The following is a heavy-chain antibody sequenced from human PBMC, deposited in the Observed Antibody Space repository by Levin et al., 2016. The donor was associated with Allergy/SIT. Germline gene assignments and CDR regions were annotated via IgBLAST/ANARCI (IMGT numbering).Heavy chain of an antibody. V-gene: IGHV1-69*13. CDR2: IIPIFGTA. J-gene: IGHJ3*02. D-gene: IGHD2-21*02. Sequence: SVKVSCKASGYTFTSYAISWVRQAPGQGLEWMGGIIPIFGTANYAQKFQGRVTITADESTSTAYMELSSLRSEDTAVYYCARETGECWGGDCLGAFDIWGQGTMVTVSS. CDR1: GYTFTSYA. CDR3: ARETGECWGGDCLGAFDI.